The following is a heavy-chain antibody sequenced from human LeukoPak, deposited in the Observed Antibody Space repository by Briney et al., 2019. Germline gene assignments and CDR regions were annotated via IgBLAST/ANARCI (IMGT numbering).Heavy chain of an antibody. V-gene: IGHV3-23*01. CDR2: ISGSGGST. Sequence: GASLRLSCAASGFTFSSYAMSWVRQAPGKGLEWVSAISGSGGSTYYADSVKGRFTISRDNSKNTLYLQMNSLRAEDTAVYYCAKDAFYCSSTSCYAFDYWGRGTLVTVSS. J-gene: IGHJ4*02. CDR1: GFTFSSYA. CDR3: AKDAFYCSSTSCYAFDY. D-gene: IGHD2-2*01.